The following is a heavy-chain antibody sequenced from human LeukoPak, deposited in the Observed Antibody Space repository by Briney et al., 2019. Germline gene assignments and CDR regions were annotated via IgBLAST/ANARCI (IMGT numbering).Heavy chain of an antibody. J-gene: IGHJ4*02. CDR1: GYTFTSYG. Sequence: ASVKVSCKASGYTFTSYGISWVRQAPGQGLEWMGWISAYNDNTNYAQKLKGRVTMTTDTSTSTAYMELRSLRSDDTAVYYCAREGNTMIVVEFGDYWGRGTLVTVSS. CDR2: ISAYNDNT. D-gene: IGHD3-22*01. V-gene: IGHV1-18*01. CDR3: AREGNTMIVVEFGDY.